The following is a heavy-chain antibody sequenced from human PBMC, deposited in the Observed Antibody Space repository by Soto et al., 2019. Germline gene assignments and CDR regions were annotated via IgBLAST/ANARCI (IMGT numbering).Heavy chain of an antibody. CDR3: ARSIAVAGTPEFDY. Sequence: QVQLVESGGGVVQPGRSLRLSCAASGFTFSSFTMHWVRQAPGKGLEWVALISYDGNNKFYADSVKGRFTISRDNSKNTPYMQVYGRTTADSGVYYWARSIAVAGTPEFDYWGQGTLVTVSS. D-gene: IGHD6-19*01. CDR1: GFTFSSFT. V-gene: IGHV3-30*04. CDR2: ISYDGNNK. J-gene: IGHJ4*02.